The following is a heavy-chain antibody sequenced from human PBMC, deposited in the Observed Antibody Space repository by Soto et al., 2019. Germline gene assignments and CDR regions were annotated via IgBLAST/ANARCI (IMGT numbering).Heavy chain of an antibody. CDR3: ARELAVAANYAFDI. CDR2: IYSGGST. CDR1: GFTVSSNY. J-gene: IGHJ3*02. V-gene: IGHV3-53*01. D-gene: IGHD6-19*01. Sequence: GGSLRLSCAASGFTVSSNYMSWVRQAPGKGLEWDSVIYSGGSTYYADSVKGRFTISRDNSKNTLYLQMNSLRAEDTAVYYCARELAVAANYAFDIWGQGTLVTVSS.